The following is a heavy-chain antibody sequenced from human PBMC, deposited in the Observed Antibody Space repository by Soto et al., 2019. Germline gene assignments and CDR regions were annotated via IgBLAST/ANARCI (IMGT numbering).Heavy chain of an antibody. CDR3: ARAFSGSYPNIDY. D-gene: IGHD1-26*01. CDR2: ITYDGING. CDR1: GFIFRSYA. V-gene: IGHV3-30*09. J-gene: IGHJ4*02. Sequence: GGSLRLSCLASGFIFRSYAMHWVRQAPGKGLEWVAVITYDGINGYYADSVRGRFAISRDNSKNTLYLQMNSLRPEDTAVYYCARAFSGSYPNIDYWGQGTLVTVSS.